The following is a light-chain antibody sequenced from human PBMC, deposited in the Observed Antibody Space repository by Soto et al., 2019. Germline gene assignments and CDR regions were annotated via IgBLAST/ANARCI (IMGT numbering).Light chain of an antibody. CDR1: QTISSW. CDR3: QHYNSYSEA. CDR2: KAS. J-gene: IGKJ1*01. Sequence: DIQITQSPSTLHGSVGDRVTIPCRDSQTISSWLAWYQQKPGKAPKILIYKASTLKSGVPSRFSGSGSGTEFTLTISSLQPDDFETYYCQHYNSYSEAFGQGTKVDIK. V-gene: IGKV1-5*03.